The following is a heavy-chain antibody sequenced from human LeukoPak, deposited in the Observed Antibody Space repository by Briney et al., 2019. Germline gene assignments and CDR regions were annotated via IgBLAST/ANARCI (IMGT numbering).Heavy chain of an antibody. Sequence: PGGSLRLSCAASGFTFSSYWMSWVRQAPGKGLEWVANIKQDGSEKYYVDSVKGRFTISRDNAKNSLYLQMNSLGAEDTAVYYCARDGGAIGSSDYFDYWGQGTLVTVSS. V-gene: IGHV3-7*01. CDR1: GFTFSSYW. D-gene: IGHD3-16*01. CDR3: ARDGGAIGSSDYFDY. CDR2: IKQDGSEK. J-gene: IGHJ4*02.